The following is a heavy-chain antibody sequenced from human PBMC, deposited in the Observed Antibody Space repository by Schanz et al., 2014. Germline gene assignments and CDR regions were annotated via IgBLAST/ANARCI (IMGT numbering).Heavy chain of an antibody. CDR3: AREDCSATSCYFRY. CDR1: GLIFSTYT. D-gene: IGHD2-21*01. CDR2: IRYDGRNK. V-gene: IGHV3-33*08. J-gene: IGHJ4*02. Sequence: VQLVESGGGLVRPGGSLRLSCTTSGLIFSTYTLNWVRQAPGKGLEWVAVIRYDGRNKNFVESVKGRFTISRDNSNNTVYLQMNTLRAEDTAVYYCAREDCSATSCYFRYWGQGTLVTVSS.